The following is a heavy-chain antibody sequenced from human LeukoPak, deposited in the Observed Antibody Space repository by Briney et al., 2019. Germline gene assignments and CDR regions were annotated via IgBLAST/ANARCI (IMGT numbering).Heavy chain of an antibody. CDR2: IYYSGST. J-gene: IGHJ4*02. Sequence: SQTLSLTCTVSGGSLSSGGYYWSWIRQHPGKGLEWIGYIYYSGSTYYNPSLKSRVTISVDTSKNQFSLKLSSVTAADTAVYYCARRPVPRLYYFDYWGQGTLVTVSS. D-gene: IGHD3-10*01. CDR1: GGSLSSGGYY. V-gene: IGHV4-31*03. CDR3: ARRPVPRLYYFDY.